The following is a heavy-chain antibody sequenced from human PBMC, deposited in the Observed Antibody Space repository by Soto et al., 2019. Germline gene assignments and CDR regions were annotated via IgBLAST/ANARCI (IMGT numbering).Heavy chain of an antibody. CDR1: GYRFTSFW. V-gene: IGHV5-51*01. J-gene: IGHJ4*02. Sequence: PGESLKISCKGFGYRFTSFWIGWVRQMPGKGLEWMGIIHPDDSDTKYNQPSQGQVTISADKSISTAYSQWSSLKASDTAMYFCLQYGGKNLDYWGQGTLVTVSS. CDR2: IHPDDSDT. D-gene: IGHD2-15*01. CDR3: LQYGGKNLDY.